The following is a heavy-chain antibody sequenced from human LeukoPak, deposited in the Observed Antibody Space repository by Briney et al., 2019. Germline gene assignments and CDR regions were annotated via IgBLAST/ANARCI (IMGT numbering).Heavy chain of an antibody. CDR2: MNPNSGNT. CDR1: GYTFTSYD. CDR3: ARGGFYSNNDFDY. Sequence: ASVKVPCKASGYTFTSYDINWVRQATGQGLEWMGWMNPNSGNTGYAQKFQGRVTITRNTSISTAYMELSSLRSEDTAVYYCARGGFYSNNDFDYWGQGTLVTVSS. J-gene: IGHJ4*02. V-gene: IGHV1-8*03. D-gene: IGHD4-11*01.